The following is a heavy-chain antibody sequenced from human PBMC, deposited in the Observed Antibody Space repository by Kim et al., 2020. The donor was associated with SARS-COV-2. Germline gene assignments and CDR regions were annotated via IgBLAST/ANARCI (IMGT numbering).Heavy chain of an antibody. CDR2: ISGSGGST. D-gene: IGHD3-22*01. Sequence: GGSLRLSCAASGFTFSSYAMSWVRQAPGKGLEWVSAISGSGGSTYYADSVKGRFTISRDNSKNTLYLQMNSLRAEDTAVYYCAKEGSHRYYYDSSGYYYDFDYWGQGTLVTVSS. CDR3: AKEGSHRYYYDSSGYYYDFDY. CDR1: GFTFSSYA. V-gene: IGHV3-23*01. J-gene: IGHJ4*02.